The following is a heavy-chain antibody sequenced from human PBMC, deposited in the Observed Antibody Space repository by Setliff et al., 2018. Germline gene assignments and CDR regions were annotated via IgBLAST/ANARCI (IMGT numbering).Heavy chain of an antibody. J-gene: IGHJ6*02. D-gene: IGHD5-18*01. CDR1: GFTFSKYG. Sequence: GGSLRLSCAASGFTFSKYGMHWVRQAPGKGLEWVAFIRYDGSHKYYADSVKGRFTISRDNSKNTVYLQMNSLRAEDTSIYYCANAYNYGYAHYYYGMDVWGQGTTVTVSS. CDR2: IRYDGSHK. V-gene: IGHV3-30*02. CDR3: ANAYNYGYAHYYYGMDV.